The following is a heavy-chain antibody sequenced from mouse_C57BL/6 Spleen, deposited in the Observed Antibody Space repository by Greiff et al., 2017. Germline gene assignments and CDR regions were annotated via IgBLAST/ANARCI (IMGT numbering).Heavy chain of an antibody. CDR3: ANSYDGYYAWFAD. V-gene: IGHV1-69*01. CDR1: GYTFTSYW. J-gene: IGHJ3*01. CDR2: IDPSDSYT. D-gene: IGHD2-3*01. Sequence: QVQLQQPGAELVMPGASVKLSCKASGYTFTSYWMHWVKQRPGQGLEWIGEIDPSDSYTNYNQKFKGKSTLTVDKSSSTAYMQLSSLTSEDSAVYYCANSYDGYYAWFADWGQGTLVTVSA.